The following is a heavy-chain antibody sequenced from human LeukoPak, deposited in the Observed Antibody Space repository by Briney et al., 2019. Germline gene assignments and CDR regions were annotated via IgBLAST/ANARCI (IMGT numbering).Heavy chain of an antibody. CDR2: IYYSGST. CDR1: GGSISSYY. D-gene: IGHD3-22*01. CDR3: ARDPGDYYDSSGYFDY. V-gene: IGHV4-59*01. Sequence: PSETLSLTCTVSGGSISSYYWSWIRQPPGKGLEWIGYIYYSGSTNYNPSLKSRVTISVDTSKNQFSLKLSSVTAADTAVYYCARDPGDYYDSSGYFDYWGQGTLVTVPS. J-gene: IGHJ4*02.